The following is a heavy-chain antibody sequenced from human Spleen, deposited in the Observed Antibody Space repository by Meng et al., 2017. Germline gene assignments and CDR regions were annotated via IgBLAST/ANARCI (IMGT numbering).Heavy chain of an antibody. D-gene: IGHD1-26*01. Sequence: QGLLVESGSESKRPGASVKVSCKASGYTFPSSAMIVVRQAPGQVLAWMGWINTDSGKSTYARGFTGRFVFSLDTSVSTAYLQISSLKAEDTAVYYCARSAGGSYTTARFDPWGQGTLVTVSS. CDR2: INTDSGKS. V-gene: IGHV7-4-1*02. CDR3: ARSAGGSYTTARFDP. CDR1: GYTFPSSA. J-gene: IGHJ5*02.